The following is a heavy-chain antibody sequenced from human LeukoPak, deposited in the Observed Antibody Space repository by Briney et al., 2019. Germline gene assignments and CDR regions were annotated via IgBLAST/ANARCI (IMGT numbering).Heavy chain of an antibody. CDR2: ITSTGGTT. V-gene: IGHV3-23*01. CDR3: AKGGYNNWFDP. J-gene: IGHJ5*02. Sequence: GGSLRLSCAASGFTFSSFAMNWVRQAPGRELEWVSGITSTGGTTFYADSVKGRFTISRDNSKNTLYLQMNSLRAEDTAVYYCAKGGYNNWFDPWGQGTLVTVSS. D-gene: IGHD1-1*01. CDR1: GFTFSSFA.